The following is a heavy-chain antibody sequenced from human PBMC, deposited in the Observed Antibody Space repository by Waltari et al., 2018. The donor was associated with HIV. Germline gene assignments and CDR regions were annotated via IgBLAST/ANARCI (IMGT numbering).Heavy chain of an antibody. CDR1: GFTFCDYA. D-gene: IGHD2-8*02. CDR2: LSSSSTVI. J-gene: IGHJ4*02. Sequence: EVRLLESGGALVQPGGSLRLSCAASGFTFCDYAMSWVRQAPGKGLGWVSTLSSSSTVIYYADSVKGRFTVSRDNSKNTLFLQLNGLRAEDTALYFCAKDGSSTGFFYYFDSWGQGTLVTVS. CDR3: AKDGSSTGFFYYFDS. V-gene: IGHV3-23*01.